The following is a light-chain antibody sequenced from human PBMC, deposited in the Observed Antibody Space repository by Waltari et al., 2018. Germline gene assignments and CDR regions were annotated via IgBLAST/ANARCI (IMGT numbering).Light chain of an antibody. CDR3: QQYDGIVVT. Sequence: CKASQTVSTIGLSWDQQKPGQAPRVLIYSTYNRATGIPDRFSGSGSGTDFTLTINRLAPEDFAMYYCQQYDGIVVTFGGGTKVEI. CDR2: STY. CDR1: QTVSTIG. J-gene: IGKJ4*01. V-gene: IGKV3-20*01.